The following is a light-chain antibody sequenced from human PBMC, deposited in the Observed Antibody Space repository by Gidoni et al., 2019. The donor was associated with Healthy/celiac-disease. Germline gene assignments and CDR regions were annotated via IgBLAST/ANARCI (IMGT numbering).Light chain of an antibody. CDR1: QSVSSSY. V-gene: IGKV3-20*01. Sequence: VLTKSPGTLSLSPGERATLSCSAIQSVSSSYLAWYQQNTGQAPSLLIYGASSRATAIPDMFSGSGSGTDFTLTISRLEPEVSAVYYCQHYGSSPDTFGQGTKLEIK. CDR3: QHYGSSPDT. J-gene: IGKJ2*01. CDR2: GAS.